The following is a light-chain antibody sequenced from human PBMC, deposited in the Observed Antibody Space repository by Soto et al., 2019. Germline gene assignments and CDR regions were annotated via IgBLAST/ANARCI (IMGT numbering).Light chain of an antibody. CDR1: SSDVGGYNY. V-gene: IGLV2-14*01. CDR2: DVS. CDR3: SSYTSSSTHV. J-gene: IGLJ1*01. Sequence: QSVLTQAASVSGSPGQSITISCTGTSSDVGGYNYVSWYQQYPGKAPKLMIYDVSNRPSGVSNRFSGSKSGNTASLTSSGLQAEDEADYSCSSYTSSSTHVFGTGTRSPS.